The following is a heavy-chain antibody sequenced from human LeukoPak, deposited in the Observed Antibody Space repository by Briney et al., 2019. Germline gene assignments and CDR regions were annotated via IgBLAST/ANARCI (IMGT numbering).Heavy chain of an antibody. CDR3: ARDSGSTSCWDY. V-gene: IGHV3-30-3*01. D-gene: IGHD2-2*01. CDR1: GFTFSSYA. J-gene: IGHJ4*02. CDR2: ISYDGSNK. Sequence: GGSLRLSCAASGFTFSSYAMHWVRQAPGKGLEWVAVISYDGSNKYYADSVKGRFTISRDNSKNTLYLQMNSLRAEDTAVHYCARDSGSTSCWDYWGQGTLVTVSS.